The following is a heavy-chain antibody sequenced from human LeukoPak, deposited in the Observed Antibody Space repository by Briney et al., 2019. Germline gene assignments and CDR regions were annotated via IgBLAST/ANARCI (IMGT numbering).Heavy chain of an antibody. Sequence: GESLKISCKGSGYSFTSYWIGWVRQMPGKGLEWMGIIFPGDSDTRYSPSFQGQVTTSADKSISTAYLQWSSLKASDTAMYYCAVTALDNWFDHWGQGTLVTVSS. J-gene: IGHJ5*02. D-gene: IGHD2-21*02. V-gene: IGHV5-51*01. CDR1: GYSFTSYW. CDR2: IFPGDSDT. CDR3: AVTALDNWFDH.